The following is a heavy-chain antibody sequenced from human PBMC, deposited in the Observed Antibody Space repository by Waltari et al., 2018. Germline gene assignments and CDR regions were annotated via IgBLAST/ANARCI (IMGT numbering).Heavy chain of an antibody. D-gene: IGHD3-9*01. J-gene: IGHJ5*02. CDR1: GGSFSGYY. Sequence: QVQLQQWGAGLLKPSETLSLTCAVYGGSFSGYYWSWIRQPPGKGLEWSGEINHSGSTNYDPSLKSRVTISVDTSKNQFSLKLSSVTAADTAVYYCARGRTLLRYFDWYTFHNWFDPWGQGTLVTVSS. V-gene: IGHV4-34*01. CDR3: ARGRTLLRYFDWYTFHNWFDP. CDR2: INHSGST.